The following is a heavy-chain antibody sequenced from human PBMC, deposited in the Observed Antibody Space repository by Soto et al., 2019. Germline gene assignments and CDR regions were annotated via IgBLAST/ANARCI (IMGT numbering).Heavy chain of an antibody. CDR2: IYYSGST. CDR1: GGSISSSNW. Sequence: SETLSLTCAVSGGSISSSNWWSWVRQPPGKGLEWIGYIYYSGSTYYNPSLKSRVTISVDTSKNQFSLKLSSVTAADTAVYYCARAMVVTQNWFDPWGQGTLVTVSS. CDR3: ARAMVVTQNWFDP. D-gene: IGHD2-21*02. V-gene: IGHV4-4*02. J-gene: IGHJ5*02.